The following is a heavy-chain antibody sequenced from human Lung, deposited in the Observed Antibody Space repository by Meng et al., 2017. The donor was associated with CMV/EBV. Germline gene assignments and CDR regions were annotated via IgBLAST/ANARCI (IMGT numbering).Heavy chain of an antibody. V-gene: IGHV3-74*03. Sequence: GXSXKISXAASGFTLSNYRMHWVRQPPGKGLVWVSRINSDGSNTTYADFVKGRFTISRDNAKNTLYVQMNSLTVEDTAVYYCAREKAGTRHFDYWGQGTLVXVSS. CDR1: GFTLSNYR. CDR3: AREKAGTRHFDY. D-gene: IGHD6-19*01. CDR2: INSDGSNT. J-gene: IGHJ4*02.